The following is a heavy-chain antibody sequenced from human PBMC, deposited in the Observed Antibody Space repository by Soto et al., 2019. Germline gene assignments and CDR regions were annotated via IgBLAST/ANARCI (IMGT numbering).Heavy chain of an antibody. V-gene: IGHV1-69*13. D-gene: IGHD5-18*01. J-gene: IGHJ3*02. CDR2: IIPIFGTA. Sequence: ASVKVSCKASGGTFSSYAISWVRQAPGQGLEWMGGIIPIFGTANYTQKFQGRVTITADESTSTAYMELSSLRSEDTAVYYCAMWMQRWGDAFDIWGQGTMVTVSS. CDR1: GGTFSSYA. CDR3: AMWMQRWGDAFDI.